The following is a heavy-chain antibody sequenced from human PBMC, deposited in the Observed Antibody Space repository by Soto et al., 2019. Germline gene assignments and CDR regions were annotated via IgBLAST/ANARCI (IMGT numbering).Heavy chain of an antibody. CDR1: GFTSINISW. CDR3: AGGDPEQQLAADY. Sequence: SVSRTFAGFTSINISWWSLIRKPSGKGLEWVGEIYHSGRTNHNPSPKSRVTISVDKSKNQFSLKLSSVTAADTAVYYCAGGDPEQQLAADYWGQGTLVPGSS. CDR2: IYHSGRT. J-gene: IGHJ4*02. V-gene: IGHV4-4*02. D-gene: IGHD6-13*01.